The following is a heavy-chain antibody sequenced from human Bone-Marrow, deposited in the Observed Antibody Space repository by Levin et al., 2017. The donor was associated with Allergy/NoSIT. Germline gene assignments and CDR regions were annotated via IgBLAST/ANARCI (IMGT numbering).Heavy chain of an antibody. J-gene: IGHJ6*02. CDR1: GFTFSSYA. CDR3: ARGPDIVVVPAAIPYYYYGMDV. CDR2: ISYDGSNK. V-gene: IGHV3-30*04. Sequence: GESLKISCAASGFTFSSYAMHWVRQAPGKGLEWVAVISYDGSNKYYADSVKGRFTISRDNSKNTLYLQMNSLRAEDTAVYYCARGPDIVVVPAAIPYYYYGMDVWGQGTTVTVSS. D-gene: IGHD2-2*02.